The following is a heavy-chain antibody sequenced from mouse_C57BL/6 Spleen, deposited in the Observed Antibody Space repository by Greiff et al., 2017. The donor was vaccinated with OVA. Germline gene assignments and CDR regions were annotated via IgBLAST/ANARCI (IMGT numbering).Heavy chain of an antibody. CDR1: GYTFTSYW. V-gene: IGHV1-53*01. CDR2: INPSNGGT. J-gene: IGHJ4*01. CDR3: ARPIYDGYYFYAMDY. D-gene: IGHD2-3*01. Sequence: VQLQQPGTELVKPGASVKLSCKASGYTFTSYWMHWVKQRPGQGLEWIGNINPSNGGTNYNEKFKSKATLTVDKSSSTAYMQLSSLTSEDSAVYYCARPIYDGYYFYAMDYWGQGTSGTVSS.